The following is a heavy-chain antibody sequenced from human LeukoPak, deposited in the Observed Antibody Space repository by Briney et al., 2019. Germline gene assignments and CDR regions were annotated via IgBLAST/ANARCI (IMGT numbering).Heavy chain of an antibody. CDR2: IYWNDDK. J-gene: IGHJ5*01. CDR1: GFSLSTTGEG. D-gene: IGHD3-22*01. V-gene: IGHV2-5*01. CDR3: AHDRPGIGFDS. Sequence: SGPTLVNPTETHTLTCTFSGFSLSTTGEGVTWVRQPPETALEWLGIIYWNDDKRYSTSVKTSLTITKDTCKNQVVVTMTNMDPVDTGTYYCAHDRPGIGFDSWGQGTLVTVSS.